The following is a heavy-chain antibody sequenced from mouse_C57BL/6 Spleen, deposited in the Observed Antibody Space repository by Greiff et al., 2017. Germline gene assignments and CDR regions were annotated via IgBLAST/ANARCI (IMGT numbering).Heavy chain of an antibody. Sequence: EVMLVDSGGGLVKPGGSLKLSCAASGFTFSDYGMHWVRQAPEKGLEWVAYISSGSSTIYYADTVKGRFTISRDNAKNTLFLQMTSLRSEDTAMYYCARQGLTLYAMDYWGQGTSVTVSS. CDR1: GFTFSDYG. J-gene: IGHJ4*01. D-gene: IGHD1-1*01. V-gene: IGHV5-17*01. CDR2: ISSGSSTI. CDR3: ARQGLTLYAMDY.